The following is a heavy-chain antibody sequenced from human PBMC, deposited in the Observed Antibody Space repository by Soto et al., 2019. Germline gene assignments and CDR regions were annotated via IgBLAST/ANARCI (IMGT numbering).Heavy chain of an antibody. CDR3: ARDKNNKQGFVP. Sequence: GGSLRLSCAASGFTFSSYWMSWVRQAPGKGLEWVANIRQDGTDKNYVDSVKGRFTISRDNTKNSLYLQMNSLRVDDTAFYFCARDKNNKQGFVPWGHGTLVTVFS. V-gene: IGHV3-7*01. CDR1: GFTFSSYW. J-gene: IGHJ5*02. CDR2: IRQDGTDK.